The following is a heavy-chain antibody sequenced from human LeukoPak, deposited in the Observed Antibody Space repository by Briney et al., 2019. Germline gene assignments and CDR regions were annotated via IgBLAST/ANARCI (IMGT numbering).Heavy chain of an antibody. CDR2: ISSSGGNT. CDR3: AKMPAYSSGWYNFDY. CDR1: GFTFSTYA. J-gene: IGHJ4*02. Sequence: GGSLRLSCAASGFTFSTYAMSWVRQAPGKGLEWVSAISSSGGNTYYADSVKGRFTISRDNSKNTLYLQMNSLRAEDTAVHYCAKMPAYSSGWYNFDYWGQGTLVTVSS. V-gene: IGHV3-23*01. D-gene: IGHD6-19*01.